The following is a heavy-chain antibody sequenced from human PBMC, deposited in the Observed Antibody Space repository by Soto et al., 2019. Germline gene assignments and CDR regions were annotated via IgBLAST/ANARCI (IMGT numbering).Heavy chain of an antibody. CDR3: ARDPEPKMATTHFDY. Sequence: GGSLRLSCAASGFTISSYSMNWVRQAPGKGLEWVSSISSSSSYIYYADSVKGRFTISRDNAKNSLYLQMNSLRAEDTAVYYCARDPEPKMATTHFDYWGQGTLVTVSS. D-gene: IGHD5-12*01. CDR2: ISSSSSYI. J-gene: IGHJ4*02. CDR1: GFTISSYS. V-gene: IGHV3-21*01.